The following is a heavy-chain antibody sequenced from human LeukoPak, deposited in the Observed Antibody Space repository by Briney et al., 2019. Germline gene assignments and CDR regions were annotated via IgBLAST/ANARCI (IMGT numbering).Heavy chain of an antibody. D-gene: IGHD3-16*02. J-gene: IGHJ4*02. CDR3: AKGGYVWGSYRYTEVGYFDY. V-gene: IGHV3-43*02. CDR1: GFTFDDYA. CDR2: ISGDGGST. Sequence: GGSLRLSCAASGFTFDDYAIHWVRQAPAKGLELVSLISGDGGSTYYADSVKGRFTISRDNSKNSQYLLMNGLRTEDPALYYCAKGGYVWGSYRYTEVGYFDYWGQGTLVTVSS.